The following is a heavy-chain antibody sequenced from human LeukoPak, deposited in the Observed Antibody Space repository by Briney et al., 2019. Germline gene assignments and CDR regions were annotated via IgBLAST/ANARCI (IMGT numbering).Heavy chain of an antibody. V-gene: IGHV4-39*01. D-gene: IGHD5-18*01. Sequence: PSETLSLTCTVSGGSISSGNYYWGWIRQPPGKGLEWIGNIYYSGSTYYNPSLKSRVTISVDTSKNQFSLKLSSVTAADTAVYYCATRGYSYGRDAFDIWGQGTMVTVSS. CDR1: GGSISSGNYY. CDR2: IYYSGST. CDR3: ATRGYSYGRDAFDI. J-gene: IGHJ3*02.